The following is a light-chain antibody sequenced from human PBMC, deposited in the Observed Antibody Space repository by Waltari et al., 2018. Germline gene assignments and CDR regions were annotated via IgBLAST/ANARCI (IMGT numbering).Light chain of an antibody. V-gene: IGKV1-5*03. J-gene: IGKJ1*01. CDR3: QQYNSFPT. Sequence: DIQMTQSPSTLSVSVGDRVTITCRASQSIITWLAWYQQKPGKAPKVLIYKASNLQSGVPSRFSGSGSGTEFTLTISSLQPDDFGNYYCQQYNSFPTFGQGTKVEIK. CDR2: KAS. CDR1: QSIITW.